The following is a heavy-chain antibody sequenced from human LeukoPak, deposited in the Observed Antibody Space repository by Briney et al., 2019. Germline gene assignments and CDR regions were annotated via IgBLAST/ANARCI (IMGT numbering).Heavy chain of an antibody. V-gene: IGHV3-30*04. CDR3: ARDIYSGYDLHY. J-gene: IGHJ4*02. D-gene: IGHD5-12*01. CDR1: GFTFRSYE. Sequence: GGSLRLSCAASGFTFRSYEMNWVRQAPGKGLEWVAVISYDGSNKYYADSVKGRFTISRDNSKNTLYLQMNSLRAEDTAVYYCARDIYSGYDLHYWGQGTLVTVSS. CDR2: ISYDGSNK.